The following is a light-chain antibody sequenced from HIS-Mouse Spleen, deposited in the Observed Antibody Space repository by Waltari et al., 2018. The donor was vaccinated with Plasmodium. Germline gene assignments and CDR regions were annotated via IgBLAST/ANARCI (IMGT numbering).Light chain of an antibody. Sequence: EIVLTQSPATLSLSPGERAPLSCRASQSVSSYLAWYQQKPGQAPRLLIYDASNRATGIPDRFSGSGSGTDFTLTISRLEPEDFAVYYCQQYGSSPYTFGQGTKLEIK. V-gene: IGKV3-20*01. J-gene: IGKJ2*01. CDR2: DAS. CDR1: QSVSSY. CDR3: QQYGSSPYT.